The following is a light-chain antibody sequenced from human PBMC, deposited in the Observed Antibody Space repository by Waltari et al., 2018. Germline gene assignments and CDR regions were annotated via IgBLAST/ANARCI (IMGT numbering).Light chain of an antibody. CDR1: QSVSSN. CDR3: QQYNNWPPT. J-gene: IGKJ1*01. CDR2: GAS. V-gene: IGKV3-15*01. Sequence: EIVMTQSPATLSVSPGERATLSCRASQSVSSNLAWYQQKPGQAPRLLIYGASTRASGSPARFSGSGSGTEFTLTISSLQSEYFAVYYCQQYNNWPPTFVQGTKVEIK.